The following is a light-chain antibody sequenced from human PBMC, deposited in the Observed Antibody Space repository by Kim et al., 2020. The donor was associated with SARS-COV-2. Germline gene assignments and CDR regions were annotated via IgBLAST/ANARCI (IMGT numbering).Light chain of an antibody. Sequence: ASVGGRVPITCRAQQSISCLFGLYPEKPRKGPRILVYKASSFQNGVPSRFSGRGSGTEITLTIRSLQAGDFATYYCQQYNSYSWTFGQGTKVDIK. CDR2: KAS. CDR3: QQYNSYSWT. CDR1: QSISCL. V-gene: IGKV1-5*03. J-gene: IGKJ1*01.